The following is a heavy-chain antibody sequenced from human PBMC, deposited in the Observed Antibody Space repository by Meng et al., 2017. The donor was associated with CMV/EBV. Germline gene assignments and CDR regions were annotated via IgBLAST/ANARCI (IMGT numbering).Heavy chain of an antibody. CDR1: VYTFTSYD. J-gene: IGHJ4*02. D-gene: IGHD2-2*02. V-gene: IGHV1-8*01. CDR3: AREVGYCSSTSCYKGDY. CDR2: MNPNSGNT. Sequence: ASVKVSFKASVYTFTSYDINWVRQATGQGLEWMGWMNPNSGNTGYAQKFQGRVTMTRNTSISTAYMELSSLRSEDTAVYYCAREVGYCSSTSCYKGDYWGQGTLVTVSS.